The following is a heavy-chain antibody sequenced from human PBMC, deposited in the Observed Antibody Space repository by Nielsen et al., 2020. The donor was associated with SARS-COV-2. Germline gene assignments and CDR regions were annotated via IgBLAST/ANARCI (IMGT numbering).Heavy chain of an antibody. V-gene: IGHV3-30*04. Sequence: GESLKISCAASGFTFSSYAMHWVRQAPGKGLEWVAVISYDGSNKYYADSVKGRFTISRDNSKNTLYLQMNSLRAEDTAVYSCARDAYGDLIYGMDVWGRGTTVTVSS. CDR1: GFTFSSYA. CDR3: ARDAYGDLIYGMDV. CDR2: ISYDGSNK. D-gene: IGHD4-17*01. J-gene: IGHJ6*02.